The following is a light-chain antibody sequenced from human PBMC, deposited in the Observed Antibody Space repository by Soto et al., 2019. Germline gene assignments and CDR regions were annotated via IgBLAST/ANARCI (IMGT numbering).Light chain of an antibody. Sequence: EIVMTQSPATLSVSPGERATLSCGASQSVCSYLSWYQQKPGQAPRLLIYDASTRATDIPGRFSGSGSGTEFTLTISSLQSEDSAVYHCQQYNKWPLTFGGGTKVDI. CDR2: DAS. V-gene: IGKV3-15*01. CDR3: QQYNKWPLT. CDR1: QSVCSY. J-gene: IGKJ4*01.